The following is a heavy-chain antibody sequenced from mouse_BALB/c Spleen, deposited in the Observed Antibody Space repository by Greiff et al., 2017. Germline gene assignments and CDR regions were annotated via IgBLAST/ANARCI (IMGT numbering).Heavy chain of an antibody. D-gene: IGHD1-1*01. CDR2: ISDGGSYT. Sequence: EVKVVESGGGLVKPGGSLKLSCAASGFTFSDYYMYWVRQTPEKRLEWVAIISDGGSYTYYPDSVKGRFTISRDNAKNNLYLQMSSLKSEDTAMYYCASDRDRPLRPHGMAYWGQGTLVTVSA. CDR3: ASDRDRPLRPHGMAY. J-gene: IGHJ3*01. CDR1: GFTFSDYY. V-gene: IGHV5-4*02.